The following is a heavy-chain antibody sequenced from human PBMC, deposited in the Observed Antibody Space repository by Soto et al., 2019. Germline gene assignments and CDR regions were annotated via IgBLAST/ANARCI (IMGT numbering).Heavy chain of an antibody. Sequence: XESLNISCRGSGYSFTSYWIGWVRQMPGKGLEWMGIIYPGDSDTRYSPSFRGQVTISADKSISTSYLQWSSLKASDTAMYYCARREDTDYYYGMDVWGQGTTVTVSS. CDR1: GYSFTSYW. J-gene: IGHJ6*02. V-gene: IGHV5-51*01. CDR3: ARREDTDYYYGMDV. D-gene: IGHD2-15*01. CDR2: IYPGDSDT.